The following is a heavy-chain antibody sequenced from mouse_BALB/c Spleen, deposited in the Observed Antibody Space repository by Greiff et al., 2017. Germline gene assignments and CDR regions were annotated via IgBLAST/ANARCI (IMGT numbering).Heavy chain of an antibody. Sequence: EVKLEESGGGLVQPGGSLRLSCATSGFTFTDYYMSWVRQPPGKALEWLGFIRNKANGYTTEYSASVKGRFTISRDNSQSILYLQMNTLRAEDSATYYCAREGNGNYVLLAYWGQGTLVTVSA. CDR1: GFTFTDYY. CDR2: IRNKANGYTT. D-gene: IGHD2-1*01. V-gene: IGHV7-3*02. CDR3: AREGNGNYVLLAY. J-gene: IGHJ3*01.